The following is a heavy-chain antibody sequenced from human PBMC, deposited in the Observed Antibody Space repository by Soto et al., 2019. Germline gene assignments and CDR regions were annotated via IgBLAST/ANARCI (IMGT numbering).Heavy chain of an antibody. V-gene: IGHV1-18*01. CDR1: GYTFTNYG. CDR2: INVYNGNT. Sequence: QVQVVQSGAEVKKPGASVKVSCKASGYTFTNYGISWVRQAPGQGLEWMGWINVYNGNTNYAQKLQGRVIMTTDTSTSTAYMDLKSLKSDDTAVYYCARGPYPPYSDYWGQGTRVTVSS. CDR3: ARGPYPPYSDY. J-gene: IGHJ4*02.